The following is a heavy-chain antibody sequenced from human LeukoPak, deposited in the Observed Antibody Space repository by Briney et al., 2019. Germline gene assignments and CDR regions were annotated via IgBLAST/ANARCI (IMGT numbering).Heavy chain of an antibody. D-gene: IGHD2-2*01. Sequence: ASVKVSCKASGYTFTSYGISWVRQAPGQGLEWMGWISAYNGNTNYAQKLQGRVTMTTDTSTSTAYMELRSLRSDDTAVYYCARGYCSSTSCYEGWFDHWGQGTLVTVSS. V-gene: IGHV1-18*01. J-gene: IGHJ5*02. CDR3: ARGYCSSTSCYEGWFDH. CDR2: ISAYNGNT. CDR1: GYTFTSYG.